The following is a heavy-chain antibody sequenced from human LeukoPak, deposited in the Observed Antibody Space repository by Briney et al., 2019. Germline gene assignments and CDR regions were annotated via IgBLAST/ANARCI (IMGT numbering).Heavy chain of an antibody. CDR2: IYYSGST. Sequence: SETLSLTCTVSGGSISSSSYYWGWLRQPPGKGLEWIGSIYYSGSTYYNPSLKSRVTISVDTSKNQFSLKLSSVTAADTAVYYCARGSGYSYGYDAFDIWGQGTTVTVSS. J-gene: IGHJ3*02. D-gene: IGHD5-18*01. V-gene: IGHV4-39*07. CDR1: GGSISSSSYY. CDR3: ARGSGYSYGYDAFDI.